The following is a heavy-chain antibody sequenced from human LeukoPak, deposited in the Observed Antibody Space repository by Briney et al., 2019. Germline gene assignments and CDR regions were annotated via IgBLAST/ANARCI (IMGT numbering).Heavy chain of an antibody. J-gene: IGHJ4*02. Sequence: ASVKVSCKASGYTLTSYYLHWVRQAPGQGLEWMAIINPSGGSTSHAQKFQGRVTMTTDTSTSTAYMELRSLRSDDTAVYYCARVRALYYYDSSGYLDYWGQGTLVTVSS. CDR3: ARVRALYYYDSSGYLDY. CDR1: GYTLTSYY. CDR2: INPSGGST. D-gene: IGHD3-22*01. V-gene: IGHV1-46*01.